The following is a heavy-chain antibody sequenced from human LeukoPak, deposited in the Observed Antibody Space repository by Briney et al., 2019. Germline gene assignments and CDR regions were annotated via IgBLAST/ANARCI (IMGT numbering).Heavy chain of an antibody. J-gene: IGHJ5*02. CDR3: ARLVYYDSSGYYYLWFDP. CDR2: ISAYNGNT. V-gene: IGHV1-18*01. CDR1: GYTFTSYG. Sequence: ASVKVSCKASGYTFTSYGISWVRQAPGQGLEWMGWISAYNGNTNYAQKLQGRVTMTTDTSTSTAYMELRSLRSDDTAVYYCARLVYYDSSGYYYLWFDPWGQGTLVTVSS. D-gene: IGHD3-22*01.